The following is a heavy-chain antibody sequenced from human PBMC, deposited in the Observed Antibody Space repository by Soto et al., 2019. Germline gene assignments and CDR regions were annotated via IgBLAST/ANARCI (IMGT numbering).Heavy chain of an antibody. CDR1: GFTGSNNY. Sequence: SLRLSCAFSGFTGSNNYMSWVRQAPGKGLEGVSVIYSGGYTAYGDSVKGRFTISRDNSKNTLYLQMNSLRAEDTAVYYCATEHSGPYYYYGMDVWGQGTTVTVSS. CDR2: IYSGGYT. J-gene: IGHJ6*02. V-gene: IGHV3-53*01. D-gene: IGHD3-10*01. CDR3: ATEHSGPYYYYGMDV.